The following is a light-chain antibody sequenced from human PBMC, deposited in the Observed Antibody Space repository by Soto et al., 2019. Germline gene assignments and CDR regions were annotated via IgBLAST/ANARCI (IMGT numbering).Light chain of an antibody. CDR2: GAS. J-gene: IGKJ4*01. V-gene: IGKV3-20*01. CDR1: QSVSSSY. Sequence: EIVLTQSPGTLPLSPGERATLSCRASQSVSSSYLAWYQQKSGQAPRLLIYGASNRATGIPDRFSGSGSGTDFTLTISRLEPEDLAVYYCQQFGSSPLTFGGGTRVEIK. CDR3: QQFGSSPLT.